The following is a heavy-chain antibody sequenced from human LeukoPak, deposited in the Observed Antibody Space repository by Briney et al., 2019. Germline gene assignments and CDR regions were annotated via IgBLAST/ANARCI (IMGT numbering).Heavy chain of an antibody. CDR1: GITLSNYA. J-gene: IGHJ4*02. D-gene: IGHD3-16*02. CDR2: LSGSAGGT. CDR3: AKRGVVVQVFLVGFHREAYYFDS. V-gene: IGHV3-23*01. Sequence: GGSLRLSCGVSGITLSNYAMSWVRQAPGKGLEWVAGLSGSAGGTTYADSVKGRFTISRDNSKNTLFLQMDRLRAEDTAVYFCAKRGVVVQVFLVGFHREAYYFDSWGQGAQVTVSS.